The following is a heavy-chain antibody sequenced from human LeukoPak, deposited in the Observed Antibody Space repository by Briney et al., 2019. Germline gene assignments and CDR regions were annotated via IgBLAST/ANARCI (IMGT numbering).Heavy chain of an antibody. J-gene: IGHJ4*02. Sequence: GESLKISCQGSGYSFTSYWIGWVRQMPGKGLEWIGIIYPGDSDTRYSPSFQGQVTISADKSISTAYLQWSSLKASDTAMYYCARHGLGYCSGGSCSDASFDYWGQGTLVTVSS. V-gene: IGHV5-51*01. D-gene: IGHD2-15*01. CDR2: IYPGDSDT. CDR3: ARHGLGYCSGGSCSDASFDY. CDR1: GYSFTSYW.